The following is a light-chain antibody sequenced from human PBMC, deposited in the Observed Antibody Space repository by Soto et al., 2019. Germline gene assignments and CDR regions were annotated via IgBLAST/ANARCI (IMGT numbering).Light chain of an antibody. CDR1: NSETGGYNY. CDR3: SSYAGSNKLGV. V-gene: IGLV2-8*01. J-gene: IGLJ1*01. Sequence: APTHPPPATRSPGQSLTISCTGTNSETGGYNYVSWYQQHPGKAPKPMIYEGSNRPSGVPDRFSGSKSGNTASLSVSGLQAEDEADYYCSSYAGSNKLGVFGTGTKVTV. CDR2: EGS.